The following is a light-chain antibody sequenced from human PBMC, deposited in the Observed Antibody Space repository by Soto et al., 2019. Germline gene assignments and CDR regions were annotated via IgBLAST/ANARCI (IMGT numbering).Light chain of an antibody. Sequence: EIVLTQSPGTLSLSPVERATLSCRASQSVSSNYLTWYQQKPGQAPRLLIYGASSRATGIPDRFSGSGSGTDFTLTISRLEPDDFAVYYCQHYGSSPFTFGPGTKVDIK. CDR2: GAS. CDR1: QSVSSNY. CDR3: QHYGSSPFT. J-gene: IGKJ3*01. V-gene: IGKV3-20*01.